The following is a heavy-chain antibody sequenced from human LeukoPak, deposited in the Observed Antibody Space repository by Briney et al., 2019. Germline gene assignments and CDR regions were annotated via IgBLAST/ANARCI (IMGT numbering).Heavy chain of an antibody. V-gene: IGHV3-30-3*01. D-gene: IGHD5-24*01. CDR3: ARCQLICYGMDV. CDR1: GFTFNSYA. CDR2: ISYDGSNK. J-gene: IGHJ6*02. Sequence: PGGSLRLSCAASGFTFNSYAVHWVRQTPGKGLEWVAFISYDGSNKLYADSVKGRFTISRDSSKNTLFLQMNSLRAEDTAVYYCARCQLICYGMDVWGQGATVTVSS.